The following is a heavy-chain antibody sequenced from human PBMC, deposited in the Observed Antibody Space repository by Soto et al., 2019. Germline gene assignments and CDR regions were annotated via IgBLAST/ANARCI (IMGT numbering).Heavy chain of an antibody. CDR2: IYYSGST. CDR3: ARGRAVLRYFDWLPHFDY. CDR1: GGSISSSSYY. Sequence: PSETLSLACTVSGGSISSSSYYWGWIRQPPGKGLEWIGSIYYSGSTYYNPSLKSRVTISVDTSKNQFSLKLSSVTAADTAVYYCARGRAVLRYFDWLPHFDYWGQGTLVTVSS. D-gene: IGHD3-9*01. V-gene: IGHV4-39*01. J-gene: IGHJ4*02.